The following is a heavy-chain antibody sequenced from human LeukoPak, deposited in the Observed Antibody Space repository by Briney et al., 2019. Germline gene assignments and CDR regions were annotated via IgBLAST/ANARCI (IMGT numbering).Heavy chain of an antibody. D-gene: IGHD4/OR15-4a*01. CDR1: GYTFSSYW. J-gene: IGHJ4*02. CDR2: IYPGDSDT. CDR3: ARRVLDYFEH. V-gene: IGHV5-51*01. Sequence: GESLKISFQGSGYTFSSYWIGWVRQMPGKGLEWMGIIYPGDSDTRYSPSLQGQVTISVDKSISTAYVQWSSLQASDTAMYYCARRVLDYFEHWGQGTLVTVSS.